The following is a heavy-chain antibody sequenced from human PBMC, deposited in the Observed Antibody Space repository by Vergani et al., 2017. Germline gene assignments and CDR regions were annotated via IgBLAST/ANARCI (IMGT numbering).Heavy chain of an antibody. V-gene: IGHV4-34*01. D-gene: IGHD1-1*01. CDR1: GGSFSGYY. CDR3: ASGDEGQHLILDS. Sequence: QVQLQQWGAGLLKPSETLSLTCAVYGGSFSGYYWSWIRQPPGKGLEWIGEINHSGSTNYNPSLKSRVTISVDTSKNQFSLNVSSVTAADTAIYFCASGDEGQHLILDSWGQGALVTVSS. J-gene: IGHJ4*02. CDR2: INHSGST.